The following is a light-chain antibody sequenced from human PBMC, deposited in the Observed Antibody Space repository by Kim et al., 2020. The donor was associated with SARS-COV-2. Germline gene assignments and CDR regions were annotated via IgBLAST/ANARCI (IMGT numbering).Light chain of an antibody. V-gene: IGLV6-57*03. Sequence: KTVTSSCARSNGNSADYCVQWDQQRPGSAPTTVIYEDHHRPSGVSNRFSGSIDISSNSASLTISGLKTEDEADYYCQSYDLAYWVFGGGTQLTVL. CDR3: QSYDLAYWV. J-gene: IGLJ3*02. CDR2: EDH. CDR1: NGNSADYC.